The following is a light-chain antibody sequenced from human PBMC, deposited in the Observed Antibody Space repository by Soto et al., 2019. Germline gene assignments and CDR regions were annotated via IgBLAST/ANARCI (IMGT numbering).Light chain of an antibody. CDR3: QSYDSSLTSGV. CDR1: RSNIGAGYD. Sequence: QLVLTQPPSVSGAPGQRVTISCTGSRSNIGAGYDAHWYQQFPGTAPKLLIYDNSNRPSGVPDRFSGSKSGTSASLAITGLQAEDEADYYCQSYDSSLTSGVFGGGTQLTVL. J-gene: IGLJ3*02. V-gene: IGLV1-40*01. CDR2: DNS.